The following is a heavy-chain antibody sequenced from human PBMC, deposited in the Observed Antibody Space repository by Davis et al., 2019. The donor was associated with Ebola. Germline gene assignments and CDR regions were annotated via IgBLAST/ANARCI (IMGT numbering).Heavy chain of an antibody. J-gene: IGHJ5*02. V-gene: IGHV4-59*08. CDR2: NYYSGST. CDR3: ARHWDGFDP. CDR1: GGSISSYY. D-gene: IGHD1-26*01. Sequence: MPSETLSLTCTVSGGSISSYYWSWIRQPPGKGLEWIGYNYYSGSTNYNPSLKSRVTISVDTSKNQFSLKLSSVTAADTAVYYCARHWDGFDPWGQGTLVTVSS.